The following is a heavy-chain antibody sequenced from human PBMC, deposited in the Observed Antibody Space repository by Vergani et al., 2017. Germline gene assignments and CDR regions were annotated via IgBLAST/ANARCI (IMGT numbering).Heavy chain of an antibody. V-gene: IGHV3-30-3*01. J-gene: IGHJ4*02. CDR3: ARDYCTSGVCYHFDY. CDR1: GFTFSSSA. Sequence: QVQLVESGGGVVQPGRSLRLSCAASGFTFSSSAMHWVRQAPGKGLEWVAVISYDGSNKYYADSVKGRFTISRDNSKNTLYLQMNSLRAEGTAVYYCARDYCTSGVCYHFDYWGQGTLVTVSS. CDR2: ISYDGSNK. D-gene: IGHD2-8*01.